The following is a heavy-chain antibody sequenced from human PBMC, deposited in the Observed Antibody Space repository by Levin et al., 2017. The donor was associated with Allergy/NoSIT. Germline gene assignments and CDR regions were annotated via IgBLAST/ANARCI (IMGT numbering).Heavy chain of an antibody. CDR3: ARGPWFDP. V-gene: IGHV3-13*01. Sequence: GESLKISGAASGFTFSRYDIHWLRQRSGRGLEWVSAIGTSNDTYYAVSVKGRFTISREDAKNSLYLQMNSLRVGDTAVYYCARGPWFDPWGQGTLVTVSS. CDR1: GFTFSRYD. J-gene: IGHJ5*02. CDR2: IGTSNDT.